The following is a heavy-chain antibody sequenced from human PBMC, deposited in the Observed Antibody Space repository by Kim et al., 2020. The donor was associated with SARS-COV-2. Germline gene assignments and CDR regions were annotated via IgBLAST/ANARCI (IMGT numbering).Heavy chain of an antibody. J-gene: IGHJ4*02. CDR2: IYYSGST. D-gene: IGHD3-3*01. Sequence: SETLSLTCTVSGGSISSSSYYWGWIRQPPGKGLEWIGSIYYSGSTYYNPSLKSRVTISVDTSKNQFSLKLSSVTAADTAVYYCARQRTIFGETYWGQGTLVTVSS. CDR3: ARQRTIFGETY. V-gene: IGHV4-39*01. CDR1: GGSISSSSYY.